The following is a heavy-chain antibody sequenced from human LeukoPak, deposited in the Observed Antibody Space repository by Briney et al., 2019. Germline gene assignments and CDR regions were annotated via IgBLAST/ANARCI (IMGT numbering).Heavy chain of an antibody. D-gene: IGHD3-22*01. J-gene: IGHJ4*02. V-gene: IGHV4-59*01. CDR2: IYYTGST. CDR3: ARGIHYYDSSGYLPDY. Sequence: SETLSLTCIVSGGSISSYWWSWIRQPPGKGLEWIGYIYYTGSTNYNPSLKSRATISLDTSKNQFSLKLSSVTAADTAVYYCARGIHYYDSSGYLPDYWGQGTLVTVSS. CDR1: GGSISSYW.